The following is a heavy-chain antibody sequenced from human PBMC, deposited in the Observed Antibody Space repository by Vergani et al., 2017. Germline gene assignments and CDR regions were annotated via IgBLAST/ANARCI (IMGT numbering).Heavy chain of an antibody. CDR2: INPIDSKI. Sequence: EVMLVQSGAEVKKPGESLKISCKYSESSFISNEIAWVRQMSGKGLQWMGNINPIDSKIAYSPSFQGQAIMSLDKSITTAYLQWRSLKASATAIYYCTRHVPCGDGACLHVDHWGQGTQVTVSS. CDR1: ESSFISNE. V-gene: IGHV5-51*01. J-gene: IGHJ4*02. CDR3: TRHVPCGDGACLHVDH. D-gene: IGHD2-21*01.